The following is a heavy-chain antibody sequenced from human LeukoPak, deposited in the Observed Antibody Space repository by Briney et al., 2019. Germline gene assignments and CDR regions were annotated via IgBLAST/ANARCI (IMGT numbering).Heavy chain of an antibody. D-gene: IGHD4-23*01. CDR2: IWFDGSNK. CDR3: ARDVHGGNSAEYFQH. Sequence: GRSLRLSCAASGFTFSSYGMHWVRQAPGKGLEWVAVIWFDGSNKYYADSVKGRFTISRDNSKNTLYLQMNSLRAEDTAVYYCARDVHGGNSAEYFQHWGQGTLVTVSS. J-gene: IGHJ1*01. CDR1: GFTFSSYG. V-gene: IGHV3-33*01.